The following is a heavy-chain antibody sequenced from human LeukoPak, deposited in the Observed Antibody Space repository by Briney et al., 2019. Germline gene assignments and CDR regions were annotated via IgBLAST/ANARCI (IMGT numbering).Heavy chain of an antibody. J-gene: IGHJ3*02. Sequence: PSETLSLTSTVSGGSISSYYWSWIRQPPGKGLEWIGYIYYSGSTNYTPSLKSRVTISVDTSKNQFSLKLSSVTAADTAVYYCARDSSSWYKKAFDIWGQGTMVTVSS. CDR3: ARDSSSWYKKAFDI. CDR2: IYYSGST. V-gene: IGHV4-59*01. CDR1: GGSISSYY. D-gene: IGHD6-13*01.